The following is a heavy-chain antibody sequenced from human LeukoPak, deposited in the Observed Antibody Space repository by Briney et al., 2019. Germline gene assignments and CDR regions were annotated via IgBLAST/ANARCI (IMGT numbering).Heavy chain of an antibody. V-gene: IGHV4-39*01. Sequence: KPSETLSLTCTVSGGSISTSNYHWGWIRLPPGKGLEWIGNIYYSGSTFYNPSLKSRVTMSVDTSKNQFSLKLSSVTAADTAVYYCARVYYYDSSGYYPYWGQGTLVTVSS. CDR2: IYYSGST. D-gene: IGHD3-22*01. CDR1: GGSISTSNYH. J-gene: IGHJ4*02. CDR3: ARVYYYDSSGYYPY.